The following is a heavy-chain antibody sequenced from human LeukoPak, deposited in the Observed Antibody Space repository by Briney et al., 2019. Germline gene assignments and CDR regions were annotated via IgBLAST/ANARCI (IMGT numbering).Heavy chain of an antibody. D-gene: IGHD3-22*01. CDR2: ISAYNGNT. V-gene: IGHV1-18*01. J-gene: IGHJ4*02. Sequence: ASVKVSCKASGYTFTSYGISWVRQAPGQGLEWMGWISAYNGNTNYAQRLQGRVTTTTDTSTSTAYMELRSLRSDDTAVYYCFLRSSGYHTWDDYWGQGTLVTVSS. CDR1: GYTFTSYG. CDR3: FLRSSGYHTWDDY.